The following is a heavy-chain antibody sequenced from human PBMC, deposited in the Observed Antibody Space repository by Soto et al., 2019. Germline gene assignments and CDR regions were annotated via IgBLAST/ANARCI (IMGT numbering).Heavy chain of an antibody. CDR1: GFIFSNYG. V-gene: IGHV3-66*01. CDR2: IYSGGST. Sequence: GGSLRLCYAASGFIFSNYGMSWVRQAPGKGLEWVSVIYSGGSTYYADSVKGRFTISRDNSKNTLYLQMNSLRAEDTAVYYCARDMVRGMDVWGQGTTVTVSS. CDR3: ARDMVRGMDV. J-gene: IGHJ6*02. D-gene: IGHD3-10*01.